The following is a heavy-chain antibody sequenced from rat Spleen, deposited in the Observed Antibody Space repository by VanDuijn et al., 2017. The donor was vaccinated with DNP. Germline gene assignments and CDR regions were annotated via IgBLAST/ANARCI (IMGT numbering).Heavy chain of an antibody. CDR2: ISTSGGST. Sequence: EVQLVESGGGLVQPGRSMTLSCAASGFSVSNYYMAWVRQAQSTGLEWVASISTSGGSTYYRDSVKGRFTVSRDNAKSTLYLQMDSLRSEDTATYYCARESPYSHYFDYWGQGVMVTVSS. CDR1: GFSVSNYY. V-gene: IGHV5-25*01. CDR3: ARESPYSHYFDY. D-gene: IGHD1-1*01. J-gene: IGHJ2*01.